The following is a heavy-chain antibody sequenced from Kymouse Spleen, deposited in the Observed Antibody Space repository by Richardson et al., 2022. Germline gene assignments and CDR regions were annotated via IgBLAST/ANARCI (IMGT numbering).Heavy chain of an antibody. V-gene: IGHV4-39*01. CDR1: GGSISSSSYY. Sequence: QLQLQESGPGLVKPSETLSLTCTVSGGSISSSSYYWGWIRQPPGKGLEWIGSIYYSGSTYYNPSLKSRVTISVDTSKNQFSLKLSSVTAADTAVYYCARLITMVRGVMNAFDIWGQGTMVTVSS. J-gene: IGHJ3*02. CDR2: IYYSGST. CDR3: ARLITMVRGVMNAFDI. D-gene: IGHD3-10*01.